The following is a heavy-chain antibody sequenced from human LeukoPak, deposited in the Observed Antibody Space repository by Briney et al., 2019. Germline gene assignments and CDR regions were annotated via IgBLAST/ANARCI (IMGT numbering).Heavy chain of an antibody. CDR1: GFTFSNYS. CDR2: INAANGNT. CDR3: ARDRGGWYGYHFDY. Sequence: GASVKVSCKASGFTFSNYSMHWVRQAPGQRLEWMGWINAANGNTKYSQKFQGRVTITRDTSTSTAYMELSSLRSEDTAVYYCARDRGGWYGYHFDYWGQGTLVTVSS. J-gene: IGHJ4*02. V-gene: IGHV1-3*01. D-gene: IGHD6-19*01.